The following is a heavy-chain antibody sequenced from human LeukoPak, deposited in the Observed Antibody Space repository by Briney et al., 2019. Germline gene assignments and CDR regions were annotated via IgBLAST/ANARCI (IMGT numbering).Heavy chain of an antibody. D-gene: IGHD3-10*01. Sequence: GGSLRLSCASSGFTFSTYAMTWVRQAPGQGREWVSSISGSGSGGSTYYADSVKGRFTISRDNSKNTLYLQMNSLRAEDTAVYYCARKAGYYYGSGGYWGQGTLVTVSS. V-gene: IGHV3-23*01. CDR1: GFTFSTYA. CDR2: ISGSGSGGST. J-gene: IGHJ4*02. CDR3: ARKAGYYYGSGGY.